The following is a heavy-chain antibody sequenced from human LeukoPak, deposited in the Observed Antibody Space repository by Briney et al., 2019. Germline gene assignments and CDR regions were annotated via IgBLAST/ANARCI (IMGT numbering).Heavy chain of an antibody. Sequence: SGPTLGNPTQTLTLTCTFSGFSLSTSGMCVSWIRQPPGKALERLALIDWDDDEYYSTSLKTRLTISKDTSKNQVVLTMTNMDPADTATYYCARITYSSSWRYFDYWGQGALVTVSS. CDR3: ARITYSSSWRYFDY. V-gene: IGHV2-70*01. J-gene: IGHJ4*02. CDR1: GFSLSTSGMC. CDR2: IDWDDDE. D-gene: IGHD6-13*01.